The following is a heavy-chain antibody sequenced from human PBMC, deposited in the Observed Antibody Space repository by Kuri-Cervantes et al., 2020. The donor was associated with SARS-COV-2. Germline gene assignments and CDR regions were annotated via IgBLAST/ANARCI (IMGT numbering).Heavy chain of an antibody. V-gene: IGHV3-23*01. J-gene: IGHJ4*02. CDR2: ISGGGSKI. Sequence: GESLKISCADSGFTFSKYPMTWVRQPPGKGLEWVSTISGGGSKIFHADSVKGRFTISRDNSKNTLFLEMNSLRPEDTALYYCARVGLNYHNHGTGDMGFDHWGQGTLVTVSS. CDR3: ARVGLNYHNHGTGDMGFDH. D-gene: IGHD3/OR15-3a*01. CDR1: GFTFSKYP.